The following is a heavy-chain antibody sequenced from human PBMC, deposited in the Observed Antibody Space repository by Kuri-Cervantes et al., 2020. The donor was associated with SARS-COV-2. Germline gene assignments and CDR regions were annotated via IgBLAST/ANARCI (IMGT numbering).Heavy chain of an antibody. V-gene: IGHV1-3*01. D-gene: IGHD6-13*01. CDR3: ARDLYSSSWSFLNWFDP. Sequence: ASGFAFTSYAMHWVRQAPGQRLEWMGWINAGNGNTKYSQKFQGRVTITRDTSASTAYMELSSLRSEDTAVYYCARDLYSSSWSFLNWFDPWGQGTLVTVSS. CDR2: INAGNGNT. CDR1: GFAFTSYA. J-gene: IGHJ5*02.